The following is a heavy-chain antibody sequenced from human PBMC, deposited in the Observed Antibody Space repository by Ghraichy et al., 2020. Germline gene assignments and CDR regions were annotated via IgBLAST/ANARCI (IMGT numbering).Heavy chain of an antibody. CDR2: INPSGGST. Sequence: ASVKVSCKASGYTFTSYYMHWVRQAPGQGLEWMGIINPSGGSTSYAQKFQGRVTMTRDTSTSTVYMELSSLRSEDTAVYYCASTGIGYYYMDVWGKGTTVTVSS. J-gene: IGHJ6*03. V-gene: IGHV1-46*03. CDR1: GYTFTSYY. D-gene: IGHD3-16*01. CDR3: ASTGIGYYYMDV.